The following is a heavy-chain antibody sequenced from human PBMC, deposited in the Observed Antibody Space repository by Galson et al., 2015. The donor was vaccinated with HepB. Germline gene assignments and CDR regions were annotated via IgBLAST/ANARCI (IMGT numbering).Heavy chain of an antibody. J-gene: IGHJ6*02. Sequence: SVKVSCKASGGTFSSYTISWVRQAPGQGLEWMGRIIPILGIANYAQKFQGRVTITADKSTSTAYMELSSLRSEDTAVYYCAREVGGNFAGAHEKYYYYYGMDVWGQGTTVTVSS. CDR1: GGTFSSYT. D-gene: IGHD4-23*01. CDR3: AREVGGNFAGAHEKYYYYYGMDV. V-gene: IGHV1-69*04. CDR2: IIPILGIA.